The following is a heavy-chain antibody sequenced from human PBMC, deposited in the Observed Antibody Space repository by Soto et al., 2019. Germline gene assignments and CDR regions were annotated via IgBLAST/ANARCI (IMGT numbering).Heavy chain of an antibody. CDR2: IIPTFGTA. CDR1: GGTFSSYA. CDR3: ASQGAGRRDDFWSGHRSGYYGMDV. V-gene: IGHV1-69*13. D-gene: IGHD3-3*01. J-gene: IGHJ6*02. Sequence: ASVKVSCKASGGTFSSYAISWVRQAPGQGLEWMGGIIPTFGTANYAQKFQGRVTITAGESTSTAYMELSSLRSEDTAVYYCASQGAGRRDDFWSGHRSGYYGMDVWGQGTTVTVSS.